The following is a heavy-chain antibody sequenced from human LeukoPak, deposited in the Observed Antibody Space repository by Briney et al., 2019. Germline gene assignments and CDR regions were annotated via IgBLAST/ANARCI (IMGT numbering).Heavy chain of an antibody. Sequence: GASVKVSCKASGYTFTGYYMHWVRQAPGQGLEWMGWINPNSGGTNYAQKFQGRVTMTRDTSISTAYMELSRLRSDDTAVYYCARGESRYFDWLPQPYLSNYGMDVWGQGTTVTVSS. CDR3: ARGESRYFDWLPQPYLSNYGMDV. D-gene: IGHD3-9*01. CDR2: INPNSGGT. J-gene: IGHJ6*02. CDR1: GYTFTGYY. V-gene: IGHV1-2*02.